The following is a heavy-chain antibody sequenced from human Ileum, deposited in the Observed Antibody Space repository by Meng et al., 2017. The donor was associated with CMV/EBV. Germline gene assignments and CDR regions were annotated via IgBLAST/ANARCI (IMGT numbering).Heavy chain of an antibody. D-gene: IGHD3-16*02. CDR3: ARTPLHLGELSLPDY. J-gene: IGHJ4*02. Sequence: SGFTFSSYAMHWVRQAPGKGLEWVAVISYDGSNKYYADSVKGRFTISRDNSKNTLYLQMNSLRAEDTAVYYCARTPLHLGELSLPDYWGQGTLVTVSS. CDR2: ISYDGSNK. CDR1: GFTFSSYA. V-gene: IGHV3-30-3*01.